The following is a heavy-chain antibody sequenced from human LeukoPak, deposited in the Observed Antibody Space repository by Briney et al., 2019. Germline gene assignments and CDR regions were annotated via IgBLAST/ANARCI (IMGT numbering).Heavy chain of an antibody. CDR3: ARDANIVGATMGFDY. Sequence: GGFLRLSCAASGFTVSSNYMSWVRQAPGKGLEWVSVIYSGGSTYYADSVKGRFTISRDNSKNTLYLQMNSLRAEDTAVYYCARDANIVGATMGFDYWGQGTLVTVSS. CDR2: IYSGGST. D-gene: IGHD1-26*01. CDR1: GFTVSSNY. J-gene: IGHJ4*02. V-gene: IGHV3-66*01.